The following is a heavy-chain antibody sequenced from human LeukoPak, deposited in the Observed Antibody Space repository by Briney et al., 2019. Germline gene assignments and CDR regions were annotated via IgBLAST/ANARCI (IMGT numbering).Heavy chain of an antibody. CDR1: GGTFSSYA. V-gene: IGHV1-69*05. CDR2: IIPIFGTA. CDR3: ARSHGSSSGPFGY. J-gene: IGHJ4*01. Sequence: GASVKVSCKASGGTFSSYAISWVPQAPGQGLEWMGGIIPIFGTANYAQKFQGRVAITTDESTSTAYMELSRLRSEDTAVYYCARSHGSSSGPFGYWGHGTLVTVSS. D-gene: IGHD6-6*01.